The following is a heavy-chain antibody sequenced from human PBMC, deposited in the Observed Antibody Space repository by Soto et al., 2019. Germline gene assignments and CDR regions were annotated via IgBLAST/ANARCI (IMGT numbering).Heavy chain of an antibody. V-gene: IGHV3-30-3*01. D-gene: IGHD2-15*01. J-gene: IGHJ4*02. CDR2: ISYDGSNK. Sequence: GGSLRLSCAASGFTFSSYAMHWVRQAPGKGLEWVAVISYDGSNKYYADSVKGRFTISRDNSKNTLYLQMNSLRAEDTAVYYCARDRHIVVVVAALFDYWGQGTLVTVSS. CDR3: ARDRHIVVVVAALFDY. CDR1: GFTFSSYA.